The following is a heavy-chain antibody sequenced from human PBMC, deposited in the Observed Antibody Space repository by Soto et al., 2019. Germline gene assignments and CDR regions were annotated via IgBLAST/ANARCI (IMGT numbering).Heavy chain of an antibody. CDR2: VYHSVST. V-gene: IGHV4-31*03. J-gene: IGHJ4*02. Sequence: PSWTTSITCNVSGDSICIGNFSLTWIRQHPGKGLEWIGYVYHSVSTYYSPSLQSRVTISMDTSQNQFSLKLDSVTAADTAVYYCARVATTIFWGKGIQVTVSS. CDR1: GDSICIGNFS. CDR3: ARVATTIF. D-gene: IGHD1-1*01.